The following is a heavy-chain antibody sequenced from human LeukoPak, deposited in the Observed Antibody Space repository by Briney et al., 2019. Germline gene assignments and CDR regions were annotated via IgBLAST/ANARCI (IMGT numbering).Heavy chain of an antibody. CDR3: TTELFCSSTSCYSTDY. Sequence: PGGSLRLSCAASGFTFSNAWMSWVRQAPGKGLEWVGRIKGKTDGGTTDYAAPVKGRFTISRDDSKNTLYLQMNSLKTEDTAVYYCTTELFCSSTSCYSTDYWGQGTLVTVSS. V-gene: IGHV3-15*01. CDR2: IKGKTDGGTT. D-gene: IGHD2-2*01. J-gene: IGHJ4*02. CDR1: GFTFSNAW.